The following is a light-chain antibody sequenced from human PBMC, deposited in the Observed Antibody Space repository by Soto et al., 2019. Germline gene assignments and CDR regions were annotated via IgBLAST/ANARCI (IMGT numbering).Light chain of an antibody. Sequence: QSALTQPDSVSGSPGQSITVSCTGTSXDVGGYNYVSWYQQHPGKAPQLLIYEVNIRPSGVSNRFSASKSGNTASLTISGLQAEDEADYYCTSYTSSSTLVFGTGTKVTLL. CDR2: EVN. J-gene: IGLJ1*01. CDR3: TSYTSSSTLV. V-gene: IGLV2-14*01. CDR1: SXDVGGYNY.